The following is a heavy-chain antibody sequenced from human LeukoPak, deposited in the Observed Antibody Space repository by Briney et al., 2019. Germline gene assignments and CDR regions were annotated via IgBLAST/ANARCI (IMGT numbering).Heavy chain of an antibody. CDR2: IYYSGST. V-gene: IGHV4-39*01. D-gene: IGHD6-19*01. Sequence: SETLSLTCTVSGGSISSSSYYWGWIRQPPGRGLEWIGSIYYSGSTYYNPSPKSRVTISVDTPKNQFSLKLSSVTAADTAVYYCARLESSGWYYFDYWGQGTLVTVSS. CDR3: ARLESSGWYYFDY. J-gene: IGHJ4*02. CDR1: GGSISSSSYY.